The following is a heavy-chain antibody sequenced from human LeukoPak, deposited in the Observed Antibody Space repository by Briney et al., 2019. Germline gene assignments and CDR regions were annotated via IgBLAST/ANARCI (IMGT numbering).Heavy chain of an antibody. D-gene: IGHD6-19*01. J-gene: IGHJ6*02. V-gene: IGHV4-34*01. CDR1: GGSFSGYY. Sequence: SETLSLTCAVYGGSFSGYYWSWIRQPPGKGLEWIGEINHSGSTNYNPSLKSRVTISVDTSKNQFSLKLSSVTAADTAVYYCARQRSSGWPDHYYYYGMDVWGQGTTVTVSS. CDR2: INHSGST. CDR3: ARQRSSGWPDHYYYYGMDV.